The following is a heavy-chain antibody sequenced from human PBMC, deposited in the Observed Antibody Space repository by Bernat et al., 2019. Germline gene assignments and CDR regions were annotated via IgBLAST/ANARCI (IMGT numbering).Heavy chain of an antibody. Sequence: QVQLVESGGGVVQPGRSLRLSCAASGFTFSSYGMHWVRQAPGKGLEWVAVISYDGSNKYYADSVKGRFTISRDNSKNTLYLQMNSLRAEDTAVYYCAKDSGSYNDAFDIWGQGTMVTVSS. CDR1: GFTFSSYG. CDR3: AKDSGSYNDAFDI. D-gene: IGHD1-26*01. J-gene: IGHJ3*02. CDR2: ISYDGSNK. V-gene: IGHV3-30*18.